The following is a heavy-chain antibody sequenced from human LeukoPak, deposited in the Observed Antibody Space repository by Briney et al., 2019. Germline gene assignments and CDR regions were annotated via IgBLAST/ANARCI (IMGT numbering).Heavy chain of an antibody. CDR3: ARDCGYQCLFDY. CDR2: ISGYNGNT. V-gene: IGHV1-18*01. Sequence: ASVKVSCKASGYTFTNYGTSWVRQAPGQGLEWMGWISGYNGNTNYAQKFQGRLTMTTHTSTNTAHMELRSLRSDDTAMYYCARDCGYQCLFDYWGQGTLVTVSS. D-gene: IGHD5-12*01. J-gene: IGHJ4*02. CDR1: GYTFTNYG.